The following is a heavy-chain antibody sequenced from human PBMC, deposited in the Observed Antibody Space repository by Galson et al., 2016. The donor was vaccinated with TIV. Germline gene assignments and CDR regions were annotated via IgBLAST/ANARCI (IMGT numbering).Heavy chain of an antibody. J-gene: IGHJ4*02. V-gene: IGHV4-31*03. CDR2: IYDSGSA. CDR3: ARGIMDYSGTSATYYFDY. Sequence: TLSLTCTVSGGSIGSGGYYWSWIRQHPGKGLEWIGNIYDSGSAYYNPSLKSRVVVSMETSKNEFSLRLSSVTAADTAVYFCARGIMDYSGTSATYYFDYWGQGTPVTVSS. D-gene: IGHD3-10*01. CDR1: GGSIGSGGYY.